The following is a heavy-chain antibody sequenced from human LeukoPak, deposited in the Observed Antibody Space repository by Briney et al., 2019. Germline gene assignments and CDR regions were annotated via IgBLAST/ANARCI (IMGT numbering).Heavy chain of an antibody. J-gene: IGHJ3*02. CDR1: GGSISSSSYY. CDR3: ARHRSGSQYDAFDI. D-gene: IGHD1-26*01. V-gene: IGHV4-39*07. Sequence: PSETLSLTCTVSGGSISSSSYYWGWIRQPPGKGLEWIGSIYYSGSTYYNPSLKSRVTISVDTSKNQLSLNLKSVTAADTAVYYCARHRSGSQYDAFDIWGQGTMVTVSS. CDR2: IYYSGST.